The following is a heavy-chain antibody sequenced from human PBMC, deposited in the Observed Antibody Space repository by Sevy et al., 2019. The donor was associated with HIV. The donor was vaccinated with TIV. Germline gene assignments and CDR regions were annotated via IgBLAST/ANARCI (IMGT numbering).Heavy chain of an antibody. V-gene: IGHV3-23*01. CDR1: GFNFNIYS. D-gene: IGHD3-22*01. CDR2: LSFGCGKI. CDR3: SYYYDSSGYPYFDY. Sequence: GGSLRLSCAVSGFNFNIYSMSWVRQAPGKGLEWVSTLSFGCGKINYADSVKGRFIISRDDSKNTLYLQMNSLRAEDTAVYYCSYYYDSSGYPYFDYWGQGTLVTVSS. J-gene: IGHJ4*02.